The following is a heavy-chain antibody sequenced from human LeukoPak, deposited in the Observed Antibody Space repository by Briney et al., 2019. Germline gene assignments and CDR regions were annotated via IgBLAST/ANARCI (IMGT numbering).Heavy chain of an antibody. Sequence: PGGSLRLSCAASGFTFSSYSMNWVRQAPGKGLEWVSVTYPNGRTYYSDSVKGRFSISGDRSNTMLYLQMHSLTADDTAVYYCARGLATDSWGQGTLVIVSS. CDR1: GFTFSSYS. CDR3: ARGLATDS. J-gene: IGHJ4*02. V-gene: IGHV3-66*01. CDR2: TYPNGRT.